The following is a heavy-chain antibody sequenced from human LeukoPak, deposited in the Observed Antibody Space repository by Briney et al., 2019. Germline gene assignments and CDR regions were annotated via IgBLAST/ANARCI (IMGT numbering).Heavy chain of an antibody. CDR2: INPSGGST. V-gene: IGHV1-46*01. D-gene: IGHD3-3*01. CDR1: GYTFTSYY. J-gene: IGHJ4*02. Sequence: ASVKVSCKASGYTFTSYYMHWVRQAPGQGLEWMGIINPSGGSTSYAQKFQGRVTMTRDTSTSTVYMELSSLRSEDTAMYYCARTERDYDFWSGLGGYYFDYWGQGTLVTVPS. CDR3: ARTERDYDFWSGLGGYYFDY.